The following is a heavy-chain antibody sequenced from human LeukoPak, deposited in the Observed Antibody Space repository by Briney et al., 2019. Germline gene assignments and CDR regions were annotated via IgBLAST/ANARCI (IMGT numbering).Heavy chain of an antibody. Sequence: GGSLRLSCATSGFTFSDYYMSWIRQAPGKGLEWVSYISSSSTNINSADSVKGRFTISRDYPKNSLYLQMSSLRAEDTAVYYCARQGGDILTGYLDYWGQGTLVTVSS. J-gene: IGHJ4*02. D-gene: IGHD3-9*01. CDR3: ARQGGDILTGYLDY. CDR2: ISSSSTNI. CDR1: GFTFSDYY. V-gene: IGHV3-11*03.